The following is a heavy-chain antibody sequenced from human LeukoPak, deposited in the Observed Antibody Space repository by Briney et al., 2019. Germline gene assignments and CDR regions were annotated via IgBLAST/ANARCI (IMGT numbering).Heavy chain of an antibody. CDR2: INQSGST. D-gene: IGHD3-22*01. CDR3: ARRPYDSDYGMDV. Sequence: PSETLSLTCAVYGETFSGYYWTWIRQPPGKGLEWIGEINQSGSTNYNPSLKSRVTISVDTSKNQFSLKLTSVTAADTAVYYCARRPYDSDYGMDVWGQGTTVTVSS. V-gene: IGHV4-34*01. CDR1: GETFSGYY. J-gene: IGHJ6*02.